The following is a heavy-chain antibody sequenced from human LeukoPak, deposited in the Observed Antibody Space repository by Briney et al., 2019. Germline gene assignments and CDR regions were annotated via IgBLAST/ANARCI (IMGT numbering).Heavy chain of an antibody. CDR1: GYRLTSYW. CDR2: IYPGDSDT. CDR3: ARQLRYFDWLTR. V-gene: IGHV5-51*01. Sequence: GESLKISFKGSGYRLTSYWIGWVRPMPGKGLEWMGIIYPGDSDTRYSPSFQGQVTISADKSISTAYLQWSSLKASDTAMYYCARQLRYFDWLTRWGQGTLVTVSS. J-gene: IGHJ5*02. D-gene: IGHD3-9*01.